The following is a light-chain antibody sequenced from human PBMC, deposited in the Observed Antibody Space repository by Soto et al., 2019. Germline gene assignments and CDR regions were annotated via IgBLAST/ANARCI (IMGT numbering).Light chain of an antibody. V-gene: IGLV2-14*01. CDR2: DVS. CDR1: SSDVGGYNY. J-gene: IGLJ2*01. CDR3: SSYTSSSIVV. Sequence: QSVLTQPASVSGSPGQSITISCTGTSSDVGGYNYVSWYQQHPGKAPKLMIYDVSNRPSGVSNRFSGSKSGNTASLTISGLQAEDEADYYCSSYTSSSIVVFGGGTNVTVL.